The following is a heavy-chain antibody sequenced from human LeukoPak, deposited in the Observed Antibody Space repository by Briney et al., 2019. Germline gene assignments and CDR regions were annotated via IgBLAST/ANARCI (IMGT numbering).Heavy chain of an antibody. J-gene: IGHJ4*02. CDR2: INSDGSST. Sequence: GGSLRLSCAASAFTFSSHVISWVRQAPGKGLVWVSRINSDGSSTSYADSVKGRFTISRDNAKNTLYLQMNSLRVEDTAVYHCASVAAAVNWGQGTLVTVSS. CDR3: ASVAAAVN. V-gene: IGHV3-74*01. CDR1: AFTFSSHV. D-gene: IGHD2-15*01.